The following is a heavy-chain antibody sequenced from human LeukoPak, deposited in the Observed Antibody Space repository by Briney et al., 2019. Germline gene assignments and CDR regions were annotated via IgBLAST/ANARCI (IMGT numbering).Heavy chain of an antibody. J-gene: IGHJ6*04. V-gene: IGHV3-21*01. CDR1: GFTFSSYS. D-gene: IGHD6-13*01. CDR3: AREEFRPGIAAAGPYYYGMDV. CDR2: ISSSSSYI. Sequence: PGGSLRLSCAASGFTFSSYSMNWVRQAPGKGLEWVSSISSSSSYIYCADSVKGRFTISRDNAKNSLYLQMNSLRAEDTAVYYCAREEFRPGIAAAGPYYYGMDVWGKGTTVTVSS.